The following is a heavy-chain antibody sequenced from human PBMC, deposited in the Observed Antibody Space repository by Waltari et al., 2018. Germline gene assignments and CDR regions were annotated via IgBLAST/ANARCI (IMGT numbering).Heavy chain of an antibody. CDR3: VKDRPDWPIDY. D-gene: IGHD3-9*01. CDR1: GFTFSSYA. Sequence: EVQLLESGGGLVQPGGSLRLSCAASGFTFSSYAMSWVRQAPGKGLEGVSSIGSSGANTYYANSVKGRFTVSRDNSKNTVYLQINSLRADDTATYYCVKDRPDWPIDYWGQGTLVTVSS. V-gene: IGHV3-23*01. CDR2: IGSSGANT. J-gene: IGHJ4*02.